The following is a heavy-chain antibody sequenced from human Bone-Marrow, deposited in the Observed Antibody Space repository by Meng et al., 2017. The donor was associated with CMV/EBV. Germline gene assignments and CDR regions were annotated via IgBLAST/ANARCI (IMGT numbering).Heavy chain of an antibody. J-gene: IGHJ6*02. V-gene: IGHV3-74*01. Sequence: GGSLRLSCAASGFTFSGYWMHWVRQAPGKGLVWVSRINSDGSSTSYADSVKGRFTISRDNAKNTLYLQMNSLRAEDTAVYYCARDLEYSSSWYRTKDYYYYYGMDVWGQGTTVTVSS. D-gene: IGHD6-13*01. CDR2: INSDGSST. CDR1: GFTFSGYW. CDR3: ARDLEYSSSWYRTKDYYYYYGMDV.